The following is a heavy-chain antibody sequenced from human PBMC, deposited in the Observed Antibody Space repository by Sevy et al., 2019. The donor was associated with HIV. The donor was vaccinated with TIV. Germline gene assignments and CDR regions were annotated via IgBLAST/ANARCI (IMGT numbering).Heavy chain of an antibody. CDR2: INYSGIT. Sequence: SETLSLTCTVSGASISSSGYYWGWIRQPPGNGLEWIASINYSGITFYNPSLKSRVTISADTSKNQFSLRLSSVTAADSSIYFCVGPKLTYINGWHYLDYWGQGTVVTVSS. D-gene: IGHD6-19*01. CDR1: GASISSSGYY. J-gene: IGHJ4*02. V-gene: IGHV4-39*01. CDR3: VGPKLTYINGWHYLDY.